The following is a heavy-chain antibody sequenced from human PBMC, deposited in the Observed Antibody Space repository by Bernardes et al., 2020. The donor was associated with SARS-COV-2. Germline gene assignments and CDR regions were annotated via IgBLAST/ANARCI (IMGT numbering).Heavy chain of an antibody. CDR3: ARASGYTNSRYGVGLLWFDP. J-gene: IGHJ5*02. CDR2: IHHSGNT. D-gene: IGHD5-18*01. CDR1: GASINPYY. Sequence: SETLSLTCTVSGASINPYYWNWIRQPPGKGLEWIGYIHHSGNTSYSPSLQSRVTMSVDTSKNQFSLRLSSVTAADTAVYYCARASGYTNSRYGVGLLWFDPWGQGTLVTVSS. V-gene: IGHV4-59*01.